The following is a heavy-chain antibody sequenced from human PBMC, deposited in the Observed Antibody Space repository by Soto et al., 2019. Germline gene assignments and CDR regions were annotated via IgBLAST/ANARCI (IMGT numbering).Heavy chain of an antibody. CDR3: ARSGYYDSSGYYYGGDFAFDI. CDR1: GFTFSSYW. V-gene: IGHV3-74*01. CDR2: INSDGSST. J-gene: IGHJ3*02. Sequence: GGSLRLSCAASGFTFSSYWMHWVRQAPGKGLVWVSRINSDGSSTSYADSVKGRFTISRDNAKNKLYLQMNSLRAEDTAVYYCARSGYYDSSGYYYGGDFAFDIWGQGTMVTVSS. D-gene: IGHD3-22*01.